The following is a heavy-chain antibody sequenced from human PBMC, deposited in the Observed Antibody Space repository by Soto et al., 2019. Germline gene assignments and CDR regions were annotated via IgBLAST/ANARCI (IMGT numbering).Heavy chain of an antibody. CDR2: ISSSRGII. CDR1: GFTFGSVC. V-gene: IGHV3-48*01. CDR3: AKMAATYCYYDLEV. J-gene: IGHJ6*03. Sequence: VHLVESGGGLVQPGGSLRLSCAGSGFTFGSVCMNWDRPAPGKGLKCVSYISSSRGIIYYADSVKGRFTISKDNAKNSLHLPMKSRRAEDTAVYSCAKMAATYCYYDLEVWGKGTTVTVSS. D-gene: IGHD6-25*01.